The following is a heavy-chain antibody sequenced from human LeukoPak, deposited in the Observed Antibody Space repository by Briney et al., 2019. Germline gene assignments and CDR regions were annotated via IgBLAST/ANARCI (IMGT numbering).Heavy chain of an antibody. CDR2: IYYSGST. J-gene: IGHJ3*02. Sequence: SETLSLTCTVSGGSISSYYWSWIRQPPGKGLEWIGYIYYSGSTNYNPSLKSRVTISVDTSKNQFSLKLSSVTAADTAVYYCARVRIQHAFDIWGQGTMVTVSS. D-gene: IGHD2-15*01. CDR1: GGSISSYY. V-gene: IGHV4-59*01. CDR3: ARVRIQHAFDI.